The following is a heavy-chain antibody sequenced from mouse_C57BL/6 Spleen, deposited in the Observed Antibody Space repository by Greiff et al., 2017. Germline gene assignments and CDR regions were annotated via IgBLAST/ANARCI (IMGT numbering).Heavy chain of an antibody. J-gene: IGHJ1*03. Sequence: QVQLQQPGAELVRPGSSVKLSCKASGYNFTSYWMHWVKQRPIQGLDWIGHIDPSTSETHSNHKFKDKATLTVDKSSSTAYMQLSSLTSEDSAVYYCAQGVERWYFDGWGTGTTVTVSS. CDR3: AQGVERWYFDG. D-gene: IGHD1-1*01. V-gene: IGHV1-52*01. CDR1: GYNFTSYW. CDR2: IDPSTSET.